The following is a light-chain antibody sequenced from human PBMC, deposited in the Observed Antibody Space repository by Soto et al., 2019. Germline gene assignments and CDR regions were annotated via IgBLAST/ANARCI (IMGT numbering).Light chain of an antibody. J-gene: IGKJ5*01. CDR1: QSVSSN. CDR2: GAS. V-gene: IGKV3-15*01. Sequence: VMTQSPATLSVSPGGRATLSCRASQSVSSNVAWYQQTPCQAPRLLIYGASTRATGIPDRFSGSGSGTEFTLTISSLQSEDFAVYYCQQYNNWPPVTFGQGKRLDIK. CDR3: QQYNNWPPVT.